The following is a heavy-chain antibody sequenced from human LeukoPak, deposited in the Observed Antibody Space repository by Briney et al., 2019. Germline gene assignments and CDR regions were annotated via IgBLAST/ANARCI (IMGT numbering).Heavy chain of an antibody. Sequence: PETLSLTCTVSGGSISSYYWSWIRQPPGKGLEWIGYVHYSGSTNYNPSLKSRVTISVDTSKNQFSLNLSSVTAAETAVYYCARGAHAFDIWGQGTMVTVSS. CDR1: GGSISSYY. CDR2: VHYSGST. CDR3: ARGAHAFDI. V-gene: IGHV4-59*01. J-gene: IGHJ3*02.